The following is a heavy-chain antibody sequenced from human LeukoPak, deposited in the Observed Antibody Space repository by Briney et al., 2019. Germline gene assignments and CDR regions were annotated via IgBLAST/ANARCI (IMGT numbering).Heavy chain of an antibody. Sequence: GGSLRLSCAASGFTFSSYSMNWVRQAPGKGLEWVSSISSSSSYIYYADSVKGRFTISRDNAKNSLYLQMNSLRADDMAVYYCARDPHQETYYDYVWGSYRASYGMDVWGKGTTVTVSS. CDR1: GFTFSSYS. V-gene: IGHV3-21*01. D-gene: IGHD3-16*02. CDR3: ARDPHQETYYDYVWGSYRASYGMDV. CDR2: ISSSSSYI. J-gene: IGHJ6*04.